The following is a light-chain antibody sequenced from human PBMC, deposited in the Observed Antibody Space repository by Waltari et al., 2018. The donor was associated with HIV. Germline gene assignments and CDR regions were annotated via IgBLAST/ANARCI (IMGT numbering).Light chain of an antibody. Sequence: QSVPSQPPSVSGPPGQRVTIPCTRSSSNIRPGHTAPWFQQVPGTAPKLLIYDNIYRPSGVPDRFSGSKSGTSASLAITGLQAEDESDYYCQSYDDSLDGWVFGGGTKLTVL. J-gene: IGLJ3*02. CDR1: SSNIRPGHT. V-gene: IGLV1-40*01. CDR3: QSYDDSLDGWV. CDR2: DNI.